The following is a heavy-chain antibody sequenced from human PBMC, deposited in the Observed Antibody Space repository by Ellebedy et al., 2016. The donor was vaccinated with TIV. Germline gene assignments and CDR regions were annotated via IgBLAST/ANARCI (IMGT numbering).Heavy chain of an antibody. CDR3: GRGTWVQLGGDH. V-gene: IGHV3-33*01. Sequence: PGGSLRLSCAASGFTFSSYGMHWFRQAPGKGLECVAIIWYDGSNKQYVDSVKGRFTISRDNSKNILYLQMNSLRVEETAVYYCGRGTWVQLGGDHWGQGTLVTVSS. J-gene: IGHJ4*02. CDR1: GFTFSSYG. CDR2: IWYDGSNK. D-gene: IGHD1-1*01.